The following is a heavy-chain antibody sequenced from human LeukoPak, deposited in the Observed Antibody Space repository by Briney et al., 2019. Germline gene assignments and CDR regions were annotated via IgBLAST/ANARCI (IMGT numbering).Heavy chain of an antibody. V-gene: IGHV3-23*01. D-gene: IGHD2-2*01. J-gene: IGHJ6*03. CDR3: AKDRGYCSSTSCYYYYYMDV. CDR2: ISGRGGST. Sequence: GGSLRLSCAASGFTFSSYAMSWVRQAPGEGLEWVSAISGRGGSTYYADSVKGRFTISRDNSKNTLYLQMNSLRAEDTAVYYCAKDRGYCSSTSCYYYYYMDVWGKGTTVTVSS. CDR1: GFTFSSYA.